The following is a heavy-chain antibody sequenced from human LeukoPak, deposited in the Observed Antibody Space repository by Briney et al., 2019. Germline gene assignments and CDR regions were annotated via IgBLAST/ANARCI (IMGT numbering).Heavy chain of an antibody. CDR3: ARDPVVPAAMAYYYYGMDV. D-gene: IGHD2-2*01. V-gene: IGHV3-30*03. Sequence: GRSLRLSCAASGFTFSNYGMHWVRQAPGKGLEWVAVISYDGSNKYYADSVKGRFTISRDNSKNTLYLQMNSLRAEDTAVYYCARDPVVPAAMAYYYYGMDVWGQGTTVTVSS. CDR1: GFTFSNYG. J-gene: IGHJ6*02. CDR2: ISYDGSNK.